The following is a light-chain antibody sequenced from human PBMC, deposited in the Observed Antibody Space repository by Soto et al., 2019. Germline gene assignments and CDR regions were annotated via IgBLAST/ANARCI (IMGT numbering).Light chain of an antibody. V-gene: IGLV6-57*03. Sequence: NFMLTQPHSVSESPGKTVTISCTRSSGSIASNYVQWYQQRPGSAPTTVIYEDNQRPSGVPDRFSGSIDSSSNSASLTISRLKTEDEADYYCQSYDSSIQVFGGGTKVTVL. CDR3: QSYDSSIQV. CDR1: SGSIASNY. J-gene: IGLJ3*02. CDR2: EDN.